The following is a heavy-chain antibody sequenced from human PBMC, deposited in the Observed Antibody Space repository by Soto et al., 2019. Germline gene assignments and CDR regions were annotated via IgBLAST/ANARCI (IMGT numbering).Heavy chain of an antibody. D-gene: IGHD3-22*01. CDR2: ISSTSSYI. J-gene: IGHJ4*02. CDR1: GFTFSTYS. CDR3: VRDVNYYDSSGYRDY. V-gene: IGHV3-21*01. Sequence: EVQLVESGGGLVKPGGSLRLSCAASGFTFSTYSLHWVRQAPGKGLEWVSSISSTSSYIYYADSVKGRFTISRDNAKNSLYLQMNSLRAEDTAVYYCVRDVNYYDSSGYRDYWGQGTLVTVS.